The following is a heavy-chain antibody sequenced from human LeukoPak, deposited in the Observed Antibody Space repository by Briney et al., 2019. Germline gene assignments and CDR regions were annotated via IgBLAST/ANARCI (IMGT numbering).Heavy chain of an antibody. Sequence: PGGSLRLSCAASGFTFSSYGMSWVRQAPGKGLEWVSAISGSGGSTYYADSVKGRFTISRDNSKNTLYLQMNSLRAEDTAVYYCAKTHGHYYYYGMDVWSQGTTVTVSS. CDR3: AKTHGHYYYYGMDV. J-gene: IGHJ6*02. CDR2: ISGSGGST. V-gene: IGHV3-23*01. CDR1: GFTFSSYG.